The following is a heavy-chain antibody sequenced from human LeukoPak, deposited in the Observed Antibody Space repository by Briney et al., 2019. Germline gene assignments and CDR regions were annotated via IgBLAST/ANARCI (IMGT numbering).Heavy chain of an antibody. D-gene: IGHD6-6*01. J-gene: IGHJ3*02. Sequence: PGGSLRLSCAASGFTFTNYALHWVRQAPGKGLEWVAVISYDGTNKYYADSVKGRFTISRDNSKNTLSLQMNSLRAEDTALYYCARWVSTSYDAFDIWGQGTMVTVSS. CDR3: ARWVSTSYDAFDI. CDR2: ISYDGTNK. CDR1: GFTFTNYA. V-gene: IGHV3-30-3*01.